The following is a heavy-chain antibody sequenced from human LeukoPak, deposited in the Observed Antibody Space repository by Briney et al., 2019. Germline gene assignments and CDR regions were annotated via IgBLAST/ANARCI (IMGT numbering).Heavy chain of an antibody. J-gene: IGHJ3*02. CDR3: ARADCSGGSCYAFDI. CDR1: GGSFRGGSYS. D-gene: IGHD2-15*01. Sequence: PWETLSLTCTVSGGSFRGGSYSWSWFRQPPGKGLEWFGNIYYSGSTNYNPSLKSRVTMSVDTSKNQFSLKLSSVTAADTAVYYCARADCSGGSCYAFDIWGQGTMVTVSS. V-gene: IGHV4-61*01. CDR2: IYYSGST.